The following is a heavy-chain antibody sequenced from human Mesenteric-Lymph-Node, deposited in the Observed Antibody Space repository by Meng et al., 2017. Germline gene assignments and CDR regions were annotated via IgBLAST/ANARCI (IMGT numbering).Heavy chain of an antibody. J-gene: IGHJ4*02. D-gene: IGHD6-19*01. CDR3: ARIAVAGTFDY. CDR1: GGSISSSSYY. V-gene: IGHV4-39*01. Sequence: QLQLQVSGPGLVKPSEPLALTCTVSGGSISSSSYYWGWIRQPPGKGLEWIGSIYYSGSTYYNPSLKSRVTISVDTSKNQFSLKLSSVTAADTAVYYCARIAVAGTFDYWGQGTLVTVSS. CDR2: IYYSGST.